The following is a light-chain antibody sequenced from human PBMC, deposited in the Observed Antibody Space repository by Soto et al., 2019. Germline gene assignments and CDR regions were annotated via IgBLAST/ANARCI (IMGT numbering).Light chain of an antibody. V-gene: IGKV4-1*01. CDR2: WAS. CDR3: QQYYTTRT. CDR1: QSVLYSSNNKNY. J-gene: IGKJ1*01. Sequence: DIVMTQSPDSLAVSLGERATINCKSSQSVLYSSNNKNYLAWYQQKPGQPPKLLIYWASTRESGVPDRFSGSGSGTDFTLTTSSLQAEDVAVYYCQQYYTTRTFGQGTKVEIK.